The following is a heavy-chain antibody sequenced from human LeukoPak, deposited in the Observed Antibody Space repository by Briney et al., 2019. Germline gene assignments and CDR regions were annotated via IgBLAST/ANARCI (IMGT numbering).Heavy chain of an antibody. J-gene: IGHJ3*02. V-gene: IGHV4-61*02. CDR3: ARANSGGYYRWNDAFDI. Sequence: SQTLSLTCTVSGGSISSGSYYWSWIRQPAGKGLEWIGRIYTSGSTNYNPSLESRVTISVDTSKNRFSLKLSFVTAADTAVYYCARANSGGYYRWNDAFDIWGQGTMVTVSS. CDR2: IYTSGST. CDR1: GGSISSGSYY. D-gene: IGHD1-26*01.